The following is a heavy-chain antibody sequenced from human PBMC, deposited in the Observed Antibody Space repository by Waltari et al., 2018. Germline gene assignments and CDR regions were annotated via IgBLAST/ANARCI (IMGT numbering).Heavy chain of an antibody. CDR3: ARESCSSTSCYTDPSDAFDI. D-gene: IGHD2-2*02. Sequence: QLQLQESGPGLVKPSETLSLTCTVSGGSISSSSYYWGWIRQPPGKGLEWIGSIYYSGGTYYNPALKSRVTISVDTSKNQFSLKLSSVTAADTAVYYCARESCSSTSCYTDPSDAFDIWGQGTMVTVSS. J-gene: IGHJ3*02. CDR2: IYYSGGT. V-gene: IGHV4-39*02. CDR1: GGSISSSSYY.